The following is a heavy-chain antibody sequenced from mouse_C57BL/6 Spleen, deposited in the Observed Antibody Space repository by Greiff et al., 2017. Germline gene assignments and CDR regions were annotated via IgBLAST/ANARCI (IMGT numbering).Heavy chain of an antibody. D-gene: IGHD1-1*01. Sequence: EVQVVESGGGLVKPGGSLKLSCAASGFTFSDYGMHWVRQAPEKGLEWVAYISSGSSTIYYADTVKGLFTISRDNAKNTLFLQMTSLRSEDTAMYYCAKGILRYYYAMDYWGQGTSVTVSS. CDR1: GFTFSDYG. J-gene: IGHJ4*01. CDR3: AKGILRYYYAMDY. V-gene: IGHV5-17*01. CDR2: ISSGSSTI.